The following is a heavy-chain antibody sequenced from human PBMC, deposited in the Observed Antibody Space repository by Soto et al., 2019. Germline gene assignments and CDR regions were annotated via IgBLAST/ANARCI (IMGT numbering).Heavy chain of an antibody. CDR1: RGSISGGGYY. D-gene: IGHD6-13*01. Sequence: SETLSFTCTVSRGSISGGGYYWSWIRQHPGKGLEWIGYIYYSGSTYYIPSLKSRVTISVDTSKNQFSLKLSPVTAADTAVYSCARGRYGRSWFGRYFDYWGQGTLVTVSS. CDR3: ARGRYGRSWFGRYFDY. V-gene: IGHV4-31*02. J-gene: IGHJ4*02. CDR2: IYYSGST.